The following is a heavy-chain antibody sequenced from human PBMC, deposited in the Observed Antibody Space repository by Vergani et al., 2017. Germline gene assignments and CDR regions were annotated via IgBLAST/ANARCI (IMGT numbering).Heavy chain of an antibody. Sequence: EVQLVESGGGLVQPGRSLRLSCAASGFTFEDYAMHWVRQAPGKGLEWVSGINWNSGTIDYADSVKGRFTISRDNAKNMMYLQLNSLRDEDTAVYYCVRDSIGYSTSYYAYWGQGTLVTVSS. J-gene: IGHJ4*02. V-gene: IGHV3-9*01. CDR3: VRDSIGYSTSYYAY. CDR1: GFTFEDYA. CDR2: INWNSGTI. D-gene: IGHD3-10*01.